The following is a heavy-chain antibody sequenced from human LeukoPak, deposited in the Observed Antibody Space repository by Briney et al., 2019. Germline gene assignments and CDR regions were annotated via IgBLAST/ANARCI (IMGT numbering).Heavy chain of an antibody. CDR2: INHSGST. D-gene: IGHD5-18*01. V-gene: IGHV4-34*01. Sequence: SETLSLTCAVYGGSFSGYYWSWIRQPPGKGLEWIGEINHSGSTNYNPSLKSRVTISVDTSKNQFSLKLSSVTAADTAVYYCASRGSWGYGFSGYYMDVWGKGTTVTVSS. CDR3: ASRGSWGYGFSGYYMDV. CDR1: GGSFSGYY. J-gene: IGHJ6*03.